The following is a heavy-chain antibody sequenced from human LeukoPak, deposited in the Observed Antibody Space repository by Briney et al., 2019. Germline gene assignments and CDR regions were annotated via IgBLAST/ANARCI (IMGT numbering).Heavy chain of an antibody. D-gene: IGHD3-10*01. J-gene: IGHJ4*02. CDR3: ARSDYYYGSGGLGY. Sequence: PSETLSLTCTVAGGSISSYYWSWIRQPPGKGLEWIGYIYYSGSTNYNPSLKSRVTISVDTSKNQFSLKLSSVTAADTAVYYCARSDYYYGSGGLGYWGQGTLVTVSS. CDR1: GGSISSYY. CDR2: IYYSGST. V-gene: IGHV4-59*01.